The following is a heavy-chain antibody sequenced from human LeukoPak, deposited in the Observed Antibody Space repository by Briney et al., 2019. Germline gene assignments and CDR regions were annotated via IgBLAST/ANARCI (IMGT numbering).Heavy chain of an antibody. J-gene: IGHJ6*03. CDR1: GFTVTNNY. D-gene: IGHD3-10*01. CDR2: IYSGGST. V-gene: IGHV3-66*02. Sequence: PGGSLRLSCAASGFTVTNNYMSWVRQAPGKGLEWVSVIYSGGSTSYADSVKGRFTISRDNSKNTVYLQMNSLRTEDTAVYYCARTIAMVRGVITVYYYYMDVWGKGTTVTVSS. CDR3: ARTIAMVRGVITVYYYYMDV.